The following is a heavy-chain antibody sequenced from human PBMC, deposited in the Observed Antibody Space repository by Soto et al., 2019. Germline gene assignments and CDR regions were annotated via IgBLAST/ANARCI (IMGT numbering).Heavy chain of an antibody. CDR1: GFTFSGSA. J-gene: IGHJ5*02. CDR3: TRLNRSHNWFDP. Sequence: GGSLRLSCAASGFTFSGSAMHWVRQASGKGLEWVDRIRSKANSYATAYAASVKGRFTISRDDSKNTAYLQMNSLKTEDTAVYYCTRLNRSHNWFDPWGQGTLVTVSS. CDR2: IRSKANSYAT. D-gene: IGHD2-15*01. V-gene: IGHV3-73*01.